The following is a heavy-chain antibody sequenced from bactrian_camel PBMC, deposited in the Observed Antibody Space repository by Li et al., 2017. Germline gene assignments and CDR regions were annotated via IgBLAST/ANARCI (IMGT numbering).Heavy chain of an antibody. CDR1: GFSISPYC. J-gene: IGHJ4*01. D-gene: IGHD3*01. CDR3: NIEQSKFLPGCRGQGGNY. Sequence: HVQLVESGGGSVQAGGSLRLACAAPGFSISPYCMGWFRQAPGKEREGVATINGFGTTSYADSVQGRFTISPDNAKNIMYLQMNNVKPEDTAMYYCNIEQSKFLPGCRGQGGNYWGQGTQVTVS. V-gene: IGHV3S26*01. CDR2: INGFGTT.